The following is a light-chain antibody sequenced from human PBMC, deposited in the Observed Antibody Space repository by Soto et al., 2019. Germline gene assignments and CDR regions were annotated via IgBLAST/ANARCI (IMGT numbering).Light chain of an antibody. V-gene: IGKV1-39*01. CDR3: QQSYNVPLT. J-gene: IGKJ3*01. Sequence: DIQMTQSPASLAASLGDRITISCRASQTISNSLNWYHQKPGEAPKILIYGASTLQSGVPSSVSGSGSGTELTRSISSLQPEDFGTYSGQQSYNVPLTFGHGTKVDVK. CDR2: GAS. CDR1: QTISNS.